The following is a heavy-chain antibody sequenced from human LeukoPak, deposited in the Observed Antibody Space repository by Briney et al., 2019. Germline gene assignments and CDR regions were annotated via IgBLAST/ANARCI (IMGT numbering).Heavy chain of an antibody. CDR1: GGTFSSYA. CDR2: IIPIFGTA. J-gene: IGHJ5*02. CDR3: ASSYDSSDSYNWFDP. Sequence: SVKVSCKASGGTFSSYAISWVRQAPGQGLEWMGGIIPIFGTANYAQKFQGRVTITADESTSTAYMELSSLRSEDTAVYYCASSYDSSDSYNWFDPWGQGTLVTVSS. D-gene: IGHD3-22*01. V-gene: IGHV1-69*01.